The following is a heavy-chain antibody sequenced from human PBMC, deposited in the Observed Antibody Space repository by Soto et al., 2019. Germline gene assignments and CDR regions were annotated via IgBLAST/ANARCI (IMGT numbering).Heavy chain of an antibody. CDR2: IYYSGST. D-gene: IGHD1-26*01. Sequence: QVQLQESGPGLVKPSQTLSLTCTVSGGSISSGGYYWSWIRQHPGKGLEWIGYIYYSGSTYYNPSPKGRVTLSIDPAKNQFPLKVSSLTAADPAVDYCARGGPIVGAPPYMPVYNWFDPWGQGTLVTVSS. J-gene: IGHJ5*02. V-gene: IGHV4-31*03. CDR1: GGSISSGGYY. CDR3: ARGGPIVGAPPYMPVYNWFDP.